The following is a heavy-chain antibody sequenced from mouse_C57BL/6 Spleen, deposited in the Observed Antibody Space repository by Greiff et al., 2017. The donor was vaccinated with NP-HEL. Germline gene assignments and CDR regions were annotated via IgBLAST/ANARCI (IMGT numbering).Heavy chain of an antibody. Sequence: QVQLQQPGAELVKPGASVKMSCKASGYTFTSYWITWVKQRPGQGLEWIGDIYPGTGSTNYNEKFKSKATLTVDTSSSTAYMQLSSLTSEDSAVYYCASYYSNYERFAYWGQGTLVTVSA. CDR1: GYTFTSYW. J-gene: IGHJ3*01. D-gene: IGHD2-5*01. CDR2: IYPGTGST. V-gene: IGHV1-55*01. CDR3: ASYYSNYERFAY.